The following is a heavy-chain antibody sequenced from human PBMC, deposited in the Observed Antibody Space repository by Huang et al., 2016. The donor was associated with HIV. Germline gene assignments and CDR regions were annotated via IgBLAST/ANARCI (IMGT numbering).Heavy chain of an antibody. D-gene: IGHD3-3*01. V-gene: IGHV4-34*02. J-gene: IGHJ6*02. CDR2: VTDSAAT. CDR1: GGSFTGNY. CDR3: AGQWTILEWLLGLDV. Sequence: QMQLQQRGAGLLKPSETLSLTCGVSGGSFTGNYLTWIRPAPGKGLEWIGEVTDSAATNDNAYLNGRVTISLDKANRELSLNLRSVTAAETAVYYCAGQWTILEWLLGLDVWGQGTTVIVSS.